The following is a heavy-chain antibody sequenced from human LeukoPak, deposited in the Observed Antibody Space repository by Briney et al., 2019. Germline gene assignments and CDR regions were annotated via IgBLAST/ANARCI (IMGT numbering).Heavy chain of an antibody. Sequence: GGSLRLSCAASGFTFSSCAMSWVRQAPGKGLEWVSAISGSGGSTYYADSVKGRFTISRDNSKNTLYLQMNSLRAEDTAVYYCAKGGYYYDSSGYYYGNCWGQGTLVTVSS. D-gene: IGHD3-22*01. J-gene: IGHJ4*02. CDR1: GFTFSSCA. CDR2: ISGSGGST. V-gene: IGHV3-23*01. CDR3: AKGGYYYDSSGYYYGNC.